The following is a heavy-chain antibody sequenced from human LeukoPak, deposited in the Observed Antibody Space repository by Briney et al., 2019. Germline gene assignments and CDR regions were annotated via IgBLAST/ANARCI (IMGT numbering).Heavy chain of an antibody. CDR2: ISYDGSNK. J-gene: IGHJ4*02. CDR1: GFTFSSYG. Sequence: GRSLRLSCAASGFTFSSYGMHWVRQAPGKGLEWVAVISYDGSNKYYADSVKGRFTISRDNPKNTLYLQMNSLRAEDTAVYYCAKDHCSSTSCHAADYWGQGTLVTVSS. V-gene: IGHV3-30*18. D-gene: IGHD2-2*01. CDR3: AKDHCSSTSCHAADY.